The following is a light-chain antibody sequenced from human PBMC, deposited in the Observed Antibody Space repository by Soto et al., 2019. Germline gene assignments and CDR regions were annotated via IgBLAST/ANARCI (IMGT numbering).Light chain of an antibody. V-gene: IGKV3-20*01. Sequence: EIVLTQSPGTLSLSPGERATLSCRASQSVSSSYLAWYQQKPGQAPRLLIYGASSRATGIPDRFSGSGSGTAVTTIISRRAPEDFAVYYCEQYGSSPPFTFGPGTKVDIK. CDR1: QSVSSSY. J-gene: IGKJ3*01. CDR2: GAS. CDR3: EQYGSSPPFT.